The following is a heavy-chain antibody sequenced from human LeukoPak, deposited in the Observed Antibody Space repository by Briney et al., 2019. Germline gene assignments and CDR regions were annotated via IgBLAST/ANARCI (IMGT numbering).Heavy chain of an antibody. CDR1: GGSISNGDYY. CDR2: FYTSGST. J-gene: IGHJ5*02. D-gene: IGHD6-13*01. Sequence: SETLSLTCTVSGGSISNGDYYWSWIRQPAGKGLEWIGRFYTSGSTNYNPSLKSRVTISVDTSKNQFSLKLSSVTAADTAVYYCARDGYSSSWTIGWFDPWGQGTLVTVSS. CDR3: ARDGYSSSWTIGWFDP. V-gene: IGHV4-61*02.